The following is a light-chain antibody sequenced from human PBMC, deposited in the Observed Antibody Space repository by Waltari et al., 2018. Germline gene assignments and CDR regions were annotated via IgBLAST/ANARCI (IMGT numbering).Light chain of an antibody. Sequence: DIQVTQSPSSLSASVGDRVSITCRASQSIRTFLAWYQQKPGKAPNLLIYLASTLETGVPSRFSGSGSGTEFTLTISSLQPDDFATYYCQQYNSVPYTFGQGTKVEI. CDR2: LAS. CDR1: QSIRTF. CDR3: QQYNSVPYT. V-gene: IGKV1-5*03. J-gene: IGKJ2*01.